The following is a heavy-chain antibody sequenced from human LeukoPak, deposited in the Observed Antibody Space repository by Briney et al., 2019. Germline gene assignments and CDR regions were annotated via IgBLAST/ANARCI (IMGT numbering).Heavy chain of an antibody. CDR2: IYTSGST. Sequence: SETLSLTCTVSGGSISSGGYYWSWIRQHPGKGLEWIGYIYTSGSTNYNPSLKSRVTISVDTSKNQFSLKLSSVTAADTAVYYCARHGDHSGSYLLHYFDYWGQGTLVTVSS. CDR3: ARHGDHSGSYLLHYFDY. CDR1: GGSISSGGYY. J-gene: IGHJ4*02. V-gene: IGHV4-61*08. D-gene: IGHD1-26*01.